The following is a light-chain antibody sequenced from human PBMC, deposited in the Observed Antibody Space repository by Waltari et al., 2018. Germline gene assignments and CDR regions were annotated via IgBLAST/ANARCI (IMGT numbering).Light chain of an antibody. CDR3: QQHGTSPYT. J-gene: IGKJ2*01. CDR1: QSVSSNY. CDR2: AAS. V-gene: IGKV3-20*01. Sequence: IVLPQSPGTLSLSPGETATLSCRASQSVSSNYLAWYQQKPGQAPSLLIYAASSRATGVPDRISGSGSGTDFTLTLSRLEPEDFAVYYCQQHGTSPYTFGQGTKLQIK.